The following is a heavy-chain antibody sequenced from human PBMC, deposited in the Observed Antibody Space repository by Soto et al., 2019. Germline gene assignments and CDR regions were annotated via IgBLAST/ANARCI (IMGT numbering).Heavy chain of an antibody. V-gene: IGHV1-69*08. D-gene: IGHD5-18*01. Sequence: QVQLVQSGAEVKKPGSSVKVSCKPSGGTYTSYTIIWVRQAPGQGLEWMGRIIPVPGITRYAQKFQGRVTITADTSTGTVYMELTSLRSDDTAAYFCAREGDTYGYKRFDPWGQGTLVTVSS. CDR1: GGTYTSYT. CDR2: IIPVPGIT. J-gene: IGHJ5*02. CDR3: AREGDTYGYKRFDP.